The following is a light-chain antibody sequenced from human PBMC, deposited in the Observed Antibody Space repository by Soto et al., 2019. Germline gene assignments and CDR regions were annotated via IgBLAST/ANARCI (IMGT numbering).Light chain of an antibody. J-gene: IGLJ2*01. CDR2: EVS. Sequence: QSVLTQPASVSGSPGQSITISCTGTSSDVGAYNYVSWYQQHPGKAPKLMIYEVSNWPSGVSNRFSGSKSGYTASLTISGLQAEDEADYYCSSYTTSTTVIFGGRTKLTVL. V-gene: IGLV2-14*01. CDR1: SSDVGAYNY. CDR3: SSYTTSTTVI.